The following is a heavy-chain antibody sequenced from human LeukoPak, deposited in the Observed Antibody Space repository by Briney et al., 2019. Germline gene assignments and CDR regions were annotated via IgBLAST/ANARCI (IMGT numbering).Heavy chain of an antibody. CDR1: GYTFTVFF. J-gene: IGHJ6*03. D-gene: IGHD3-3*01. CDR2: INPNNGGT. V-gene: IGHV1-2*02. Sequence: GASVTVSCKASGYTFTVFFIHWVRQAPGQGLEWMGSINPNNGGTNYAQKFQGRVTMTRDTSISTAYMELSTLRSDDTAVYYCARAPPAGFLDMDVWGKGTTVTVSS. CDR3: ARAPPAGFLDMDV.